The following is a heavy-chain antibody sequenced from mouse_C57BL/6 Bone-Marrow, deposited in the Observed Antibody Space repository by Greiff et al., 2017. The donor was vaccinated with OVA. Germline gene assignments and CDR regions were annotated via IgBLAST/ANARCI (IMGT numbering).Heavy chain of an antibody. V-gene: IGHV5-9-1*02. CDR2: ISSGGDYS. CDR1: GFTFSSYA. J-gene: IGHJ4*01. CDR3: TRDRNFDAMDY. Sequence: EVQLVESGEGLVKPGGSLKLSCAASGFTFSSYAMSWVRQTPEKRLEWVAYISSGGDYSYYADTVKGRFTISRDNARNTLYLQMSSLKSEDTAMYYCTRDRNFDAMDYWGQGTSVTVSS.